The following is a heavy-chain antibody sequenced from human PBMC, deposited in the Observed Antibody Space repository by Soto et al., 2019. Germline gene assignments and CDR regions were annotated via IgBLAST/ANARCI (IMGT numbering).Heavy chain of an antibody. V-gene: IGHV4-4*02. CDR1: GGSISSNNW. J-gene: IGHJ6*02. CDR3: PRERIAVTGTGYGMDV. D-gene: IGHD6-19*01. Sequence: SETLSLTCAVSGGSISSNNWWSWVRQPPGKGLEWIGEMHHSGSTNYNPSLKSRVTISVDKSKNQFSLKVSSVTAADTAVYYCPRERIAVTGTGYGMDVWGQGTTVTVSS. CDR2: MHHSGST.